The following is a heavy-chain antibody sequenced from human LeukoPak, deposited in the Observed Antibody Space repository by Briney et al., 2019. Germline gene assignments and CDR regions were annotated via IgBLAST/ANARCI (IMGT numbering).Heavy chain of an antibody. CDR2: INSIRTT. CDR1: GFTFSPYS. Sequence: GGSLRLSCAASGFTFSPYSINWIRQAPGKGLEWVSYINSIRTTYYADSVAGRLTITRDNAKNSVYLQMNRLKTEDTAVYYCTSKVYYYDSSGYRFDYWGQGTLVTVSS. J-gene: IGHJ4*02. V-gene: IGHV3-48*01. D-gene: IGHD3-22*01. CDR3: TSKVYYYDSSGYRFDY.